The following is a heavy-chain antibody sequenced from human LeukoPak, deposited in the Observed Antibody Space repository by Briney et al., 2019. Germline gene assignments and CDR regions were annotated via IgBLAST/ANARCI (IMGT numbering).Heavy chain of an antibody. J-gene: IGHJ3*02. D-gene: IGHD6-19*01. CDR3: AREVRAIAVAGTGDAFDI. Sequence: SQTLSLTCAISGDSVSSNSAAWNWIRQSPSRGLEWLGRTYYRSKWYNDYAVSVKSRITINPDTSKNQFSLQLNSVTPEDTAVYYCAREVRAIAVAGTGDAFDIWGQGTMVTVSS. V-gene: IGHV6-1*01. CDR2: TYYRSKWYN. CDR1: GDSVSSNSAA.